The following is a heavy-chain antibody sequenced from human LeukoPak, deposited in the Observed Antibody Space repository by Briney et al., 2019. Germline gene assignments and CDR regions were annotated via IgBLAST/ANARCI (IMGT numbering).Heavy chain of an antibody. D-gene: IGHD6-25*01. CDR3: ARNASSGFFNA. V-gene: IGHV4-28*01. CDR2: IHHSGNRFDSGST. J-gene: IGHJ5*02. Sequence: PSETLSLTCTVSGHSIINTYYWGWIRQSPGKGLEWIGIIHHSGNRFDSGSTHYNRSLRSRVTVSADTSKNQFSLTLRSVTAADTAVYFCARNASSGFFNAWGRGTLVTVSS. CDR1: GHSIINTYY.